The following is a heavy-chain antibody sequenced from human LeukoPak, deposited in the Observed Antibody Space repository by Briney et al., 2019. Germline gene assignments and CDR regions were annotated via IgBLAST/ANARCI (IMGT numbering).Heavy chain of an antibody. J-gene: IGHJ5*02. CDR1: GGSISSSSYY. CDR2: IYYSGST. V-gene: IGHV4-39*01. CDR3: ARQYSTNWYDDRGWFDP. D-gene: IGHD6-13*01. Sequence: SETLSLTCTVSGGSISSSSYYWGWIRQPPGKGLEWIGSIYYSGSTYYNPSLKSRVTISVDTSKNQFSLKLSSVTAEDTAFYYCARQYSTNWYDDRGWFDPWGQGTLVTVSS.